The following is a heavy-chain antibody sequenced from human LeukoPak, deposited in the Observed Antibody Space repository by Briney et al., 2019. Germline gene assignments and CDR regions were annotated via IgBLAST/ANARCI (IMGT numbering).Heavy chain of an antibody. D-gene: IGHD3-3*01. CDR2: ISSKNVI. CDR1: GFTFSRYS. CDR3: ARPLESYYYMDV. V-gene: IGHV3-48*04. J-gene: IGHJ6*03. Sequence: GGSLRLFCAASGFTFSRYSMNWVRQAPGKGLEWVSYISSKNVIYYADSVKGRFTISRDNAKNSLYLQMNSLRAEDTAVYYCARPLESYYYMDVWGKGTTVTVSS.